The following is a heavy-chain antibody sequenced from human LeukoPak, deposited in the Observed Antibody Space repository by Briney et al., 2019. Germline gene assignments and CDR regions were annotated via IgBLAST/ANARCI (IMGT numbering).Heavy chain of an antibody. D-gene: IGHD4-17*01. CDR2: ILSTGTT. V-gene: IGHV3-23*01. Sequence: GGSLRLSCATSGFPFSASAMTWVRQAPGKGLEWVSHILSTGTTYYADSVRGRFTISRDNSKNTLYLLMTSLRADDTAVYYCATVKYDYGDPVGWFDPWGQGTLVTVSS. CDR1: GFPFSASA. J-gene: IGHJ5*02. CDR3: ATVKYDYGDPVGWFDP.